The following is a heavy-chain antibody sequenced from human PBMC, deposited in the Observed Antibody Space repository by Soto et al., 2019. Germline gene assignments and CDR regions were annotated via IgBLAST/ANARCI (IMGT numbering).Heavy chain of an antibody. Sequence: SETLSLTCTVSGGSISSYYWSWIRQPPGKGLEWIGYIYYSGSTNYNPSLKSRVTISVDTSKNQFSLKLSSVTAADTAVYYCARADYDRSGYYDHYYYYGMDVWGQGTTVTVSS. CDR2: IYYSGST. CDR1: GGSISSYY. CDR3: ARADYDRSGYYDHYYYYGMDV. J-gene: IGHJ6*02. V-gene: IGHV4-59*01. D-gene: IGHD3-22*01.